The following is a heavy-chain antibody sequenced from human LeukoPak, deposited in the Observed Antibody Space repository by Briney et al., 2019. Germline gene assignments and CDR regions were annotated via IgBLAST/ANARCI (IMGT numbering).Heavy chain of an antibody. CDR1: GGSTSTHY. J-gene: IGHJ5*02. D-gene: IGHD3-22*01. Sequence: KPSETLSLTCTVSGGSTSTHYWSWIRQPPGKGLEWMGYIYYIGTTSYNPSLKSRVTISVDTSKNQFSLRLSSVTAADTAVYYCARASGGYFNNWFDPWGQGTLVTVSS. V-gene: IGHV4-59*11. CDR2: IYYIGTT. CDR3: ARASGGYFNNWFDP.